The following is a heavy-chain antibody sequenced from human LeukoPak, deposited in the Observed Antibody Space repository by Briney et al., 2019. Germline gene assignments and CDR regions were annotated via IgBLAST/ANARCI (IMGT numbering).Heavy chain of an antibody. D-gene: IGHD3-9*01. V-gene: IGHV3-13*05. CDR2: VGTAGDP. Sequence: GGSLRLSCAASGFTFRRYDMHWVRQSTGKGLEWVSTVGTAGDPSHTGPVKGRFTISIENAMNTLYLQMNSLRAGDTAMYYCASDSYAPGSFDVWGEGTIVT. CDR1: GFTFRRYD. J-gene: IGHJ3*01. CDR3: ASDSYAPGSFDV.